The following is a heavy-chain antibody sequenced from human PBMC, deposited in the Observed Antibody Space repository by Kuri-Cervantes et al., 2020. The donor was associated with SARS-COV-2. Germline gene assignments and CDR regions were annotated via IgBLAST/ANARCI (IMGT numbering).Heavy chain of an antibody. CDR2: ISSSSSYI. J-gene: IGHJ4*02. CDR1: GFTFSSYS. CDR3: TTDQTRGWYYDFWSVTPIDY. V-gene: IGHV3-21*03. D-gene: IGHD3-3*01. Sequence: LSLTCAASGFTFSSYSMNWVRQAPGKGLEWVSSISSSSSYIYYADSVKGRFTISRDNAKNSLYLQMNSLKTEDTAVYYCTTDQTRGWYYDFWSVTPIDYWGQGTLVTVSS.